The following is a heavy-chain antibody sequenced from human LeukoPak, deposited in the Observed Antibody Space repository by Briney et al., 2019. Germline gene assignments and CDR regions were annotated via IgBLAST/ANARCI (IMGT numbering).Heavy chain of an antibody. CDR2: ISSSSRDI. Sequence: GGSLRLSCAASGFTFSSYGMHWVRQAPGKGLEWVSSISSSSRDIYYADSVKGRFTISRDNAKNSLYLQMNSLRAEDTAVYYCARDCSSTSCYFDAFDIWGQGTMVTVSS. CDR3: ARDCSSTSCYFDAFDI. D-gene: IGHD2-2*01. V-gene: IGHV3-21*01. CDR1: GFTFSSYG. J-gene: IGHJ3*02.